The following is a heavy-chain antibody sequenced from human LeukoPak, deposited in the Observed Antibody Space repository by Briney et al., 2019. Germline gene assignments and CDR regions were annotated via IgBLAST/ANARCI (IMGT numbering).Heavy chain of an antibody. J-gene: IGHJ6*03. CDR1: GFAFSRYD. CDR2: ISRGVGST. CDR3: AKGVGGSANYYYMDV. V-gene: IGHV3-23*01. Sequence: SGGSLRLSCAASGFAFSRYDMSWVRQAPGKGLECVSAISRGVGSTYYADSVKGRFTISRDNSKNTLYLQMNSLRVEDTAVYYCAKGVGGSANYYYMDVWGRGTTVTVSS. D-gene: IGHD3-10*01.